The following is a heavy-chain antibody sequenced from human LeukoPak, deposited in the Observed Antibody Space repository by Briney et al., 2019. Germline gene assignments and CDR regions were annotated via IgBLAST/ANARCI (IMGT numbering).Heavy chain of an antibody. D-gene: IGHD2-2*01. J-gene: IGHJ4*02. CDR1: GFTFSTYW. CDR2: MYQEGSEK. Sequence: GGSLRLSCAASGFTFSTYWMSWVRQIPGKRLEWVANMYQEGSEKYYVDSVKGRFTISRDNAENSLYLQMNSLRAEDTAVYYCARGPGRPAAPYYFDWWGQGTLVTVSS. V-gene: IGHV3-7*01. CDR3: ARGPGRPAAPYYFDW.